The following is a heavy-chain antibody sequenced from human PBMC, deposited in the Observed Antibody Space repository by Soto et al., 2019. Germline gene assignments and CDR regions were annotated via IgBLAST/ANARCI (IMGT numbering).Heavy chain of an antibody. CDR3: AKNGDFDYDAFDV. D-gene: IGHD3-16*01. CDR2: ITGNSARI. Sequence: EVQLLQSGGGVVQPGGSLRLSCAASDSTIRGYAMSWVRQAPGKGLEWVSGITGNSARIYYADSVKGRFSISKDNSKNTLYLQLDTLRAEDTAVYYCAKNGDFDYDAFDVWGQGTVVTVSS. V-gene: IGHV3-23*01. CDR1: DSTIRGYA. J-gene: IGHJ3*01.